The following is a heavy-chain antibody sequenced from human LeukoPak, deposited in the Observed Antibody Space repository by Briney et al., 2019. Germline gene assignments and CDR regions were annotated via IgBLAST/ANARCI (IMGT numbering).Heavy chain of an antibody. CDR2: ISGSGDRT. J-gene: IGHJ4*02. V-gene: IGHV3-23*01. CDR1: GFTFSSYS. D-gene: IGHD1-1*01. CDR3: ARDISPQLVVDY. Sequence: PGGSLRLSCAASGFTFSSYSMSWVRQAPGKGLEWVSGISGSGDRTYYADAVRGRFTISRDNSKNTVYLQMDSLRAEDTAVYYCARDISPQLVVDYWGQGTLVTVSS.